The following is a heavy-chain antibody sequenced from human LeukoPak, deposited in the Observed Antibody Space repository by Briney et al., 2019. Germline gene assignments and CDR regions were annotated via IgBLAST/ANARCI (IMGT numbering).Heavy chain of an antibody. Sequence: ASVKVSCKVSGYTLTELSMHWVRQAPGKGLEWMGGFDPEDGETIYAQKFQGRVTMTTDTSTSTAYMELRSLRSDDTAVYYCARDVVVVPAAILGKAYYYYYMDVWGKGTTVTVSS. CDR2: FDPEDGET. D-gene: IGHD2-2*02. CDR1: GYTLTELS. V-gene: IGHV1-24*01. J-gene: IGHJ6*03. CDR3: ARDVVVVPAAILGKAYYYYYMDV.